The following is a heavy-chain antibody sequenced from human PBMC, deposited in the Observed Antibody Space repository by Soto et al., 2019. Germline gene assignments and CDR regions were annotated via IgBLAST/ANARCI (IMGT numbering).Heavy chain of an antibody. Sequence: EVQLVESGGGLVQPGGSLRLSCAASGFRFSICSMNWVRQAPGKGLEWSAYITGDTNRIKYADSVKGRFTISRDNAKNSVYLQMNSLRDEDTAVYYCARSVEGHFDYWGQGTVVTVSS. CDR3: ARSVEGHFDY. V-gene: IGHV3-48*02. CDR1: GFRFSICS. CDR2: ITGDTNRI. D-gene: IGHD6-19*01. J-gene: IGHJ4*02.